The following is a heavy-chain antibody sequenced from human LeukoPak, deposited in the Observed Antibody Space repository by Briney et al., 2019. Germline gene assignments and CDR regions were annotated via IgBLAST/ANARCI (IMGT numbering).Heavy chain of an antibody. CDR3: VRESFSRGGFN. V-gene: IGHV3-30-3*01. CDR2: ISYDGSNK. CDR1: GFTFSSYA. D-gene: IGHD1-26*01. J-gene: IGHJ4*02. Sequence: PGGSLRLSCAASGFTFSSYAMHWVRQAPGKGLEWVAVISYDGSNKYYADSVKGRFTISRDNSKNTLYLQMNSLRAEDTAVYYCVRESFSRGGFNWGQGTLVSVSS.